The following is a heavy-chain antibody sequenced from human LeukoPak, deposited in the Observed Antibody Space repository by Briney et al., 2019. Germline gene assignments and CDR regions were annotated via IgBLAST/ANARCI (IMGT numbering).Heavy chain of an antibody. CDR1: GFTFNNYA. D-gene: IGHD6-19*01. Sequence: GRSLRLSCAVSGFTFNNYAFHWVRQTPGKGLEWVAPISYDASNEYYADSVKGRFTIPRDNSKNILYLQMNSLRAEDTGVYYCARDGTPLGSGYNYYRGTDVWGQGTTVTVSS. CDR3: ARDGTPLGSGYNYYRGTDV. CDR2: ISYDASNE. V-gene: IGHV3-30*04. J-gene: IGHJ6*02.